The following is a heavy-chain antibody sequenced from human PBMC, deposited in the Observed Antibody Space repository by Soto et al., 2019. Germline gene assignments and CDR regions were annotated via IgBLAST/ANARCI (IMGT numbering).Heavy chain of an antibody. CDR2: INHTGST. CDR1: GGSFSGYY. V-gene: IGHV4-34*01. J-gene: IGHJ6*02. Sequence: SETLSLTCAVYGGSFSGYYCSWIRQPPGKGLEWIGEINHTGSTNYNASLKSRVTISVDLSKNQFSLKLGSVTAADTAVYYCATRKYDFWSNYCYAMDVWGQGTTVTVSS. CDR3: ATRKYDFWSNYCYAMDV. D-gene: IGHD3-3*01.